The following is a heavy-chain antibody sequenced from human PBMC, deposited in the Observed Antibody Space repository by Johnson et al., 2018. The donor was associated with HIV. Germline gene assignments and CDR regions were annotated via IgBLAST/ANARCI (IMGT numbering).Heavy chain of an antibody. Sequence: QLVESGGGVVQPGRSLRLSCAASGFSFSNYAMHWVRQAPGKGPEWVAVISYDGSNKYYPNSLKGRFTISRDNSKNTLYLQMNSLRAEDTAVYYCARGITMIVVVKGDAFDIWGQGTMVTVSS. CDR3: ARGITMIVVVKGDAFDI. V-gene: IGHV3-30-3*01. CDR1: GFSFSNYA. J-gene: IGHJ3*02. CDR2: ISYDGSNK. D-gene: IGHD3-22*01.